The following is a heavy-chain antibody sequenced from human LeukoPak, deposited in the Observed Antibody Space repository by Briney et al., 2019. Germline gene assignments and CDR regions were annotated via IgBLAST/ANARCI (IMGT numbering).Heavy chain of an antibody. CDR2: IKYDASST. V-gene: IGHV3-74*01. D-gene: IGHD1-26*01. CDR3: ARGATYAYNQDY. CDR1: GFTFSSYA. J-gene: IGHJ4*02. Sequence: PGGSLRLSCAASGFTFSSYAMHWVRQAPGKGLVWVSRIKYDASSTSYADSVKGRFTISRDNAKNTLYLQMNSLRAEDTAVYYCARGATYAYNQDYWGQGTLVTVSS.